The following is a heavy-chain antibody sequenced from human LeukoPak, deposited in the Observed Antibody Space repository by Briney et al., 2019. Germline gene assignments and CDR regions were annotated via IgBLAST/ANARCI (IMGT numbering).Heavy chain of an antibody. CDR2: INHSGNT. V-gene: IGHV4-34*01. J-gene: IGHJ5*02. CDR3: ARGSKMVRGARHYNYFDP. CDR1: GGSFSDYY. D-gene: IGHD3-10*01. Sequence: SETLSLTCAVYGGSFSDYYWNWIRQPPGKGLEWIAEINHSGNTNYNPSLNIRVKSRVTISVDTSKNQFSLNLNSVTAADTAVYYCARGSKMVRGARHYNYFDPWGQGTLVTVSS.